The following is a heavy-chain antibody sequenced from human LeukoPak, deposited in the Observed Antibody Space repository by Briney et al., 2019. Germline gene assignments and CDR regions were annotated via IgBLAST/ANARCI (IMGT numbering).Heavy chain of an antibody. V-gene: IGHV4-30-4*01. CDR2: IYYSGST. D-gene: IGHD3-10*01. J-gene: IGHJ5*02. CDR1: GGSISSGDYY. CDR3: AGGATTMVRGVIINWFDP. Sequence: PSQTLSLTCTVSGGSISSGDYYWSWIRQPPGKGLEWIGYIYYSGSTYYNPSLKSRVTISVDTSKNQFSLKLSSVTAADTAVYYCAGGATTMVRGVIINWFDPWGQGTLVTVSS.